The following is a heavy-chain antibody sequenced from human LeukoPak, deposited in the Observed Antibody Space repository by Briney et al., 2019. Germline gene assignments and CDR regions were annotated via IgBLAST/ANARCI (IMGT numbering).Heavy chain of an antibody. CDR3: AKDLAAAGSLDP. V-gene: IGHV3-30*18. CDR1: GFTFSSYG. CDR2: ISYDGSNK. Sequence: AGSLRLSCAASGFTFSSYGRHWDRQAPGKGLEWVAVISYDGSNKYYADSVKGRFTISRDNSKNTLYLQMNSLRAEDTAVYYCAKDLAAAGSLDPWGQGTLVTVSS. D-gene: IGHD6-13*01. J-gene: IGHJ5*02.